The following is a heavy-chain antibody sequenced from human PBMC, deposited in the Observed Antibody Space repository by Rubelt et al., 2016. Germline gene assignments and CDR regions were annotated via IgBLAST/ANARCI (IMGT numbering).Heavy chain of an antibody. J-gene: IGHJ3*02. CDR1: GFTFSSYA. CDR2: ISGSGGST. D-gene: IGHD2-2*01. V-gene: IGHV3-23*01. CDR3: ASRRYCSSTSCSDRLGAFDI. Sequence: EVQLLESGGGLVQPGGSLRLSCAASGFTFSSYAMSWARQAPGKGLAWVSAISGSGGSTYYADSVKGRFTISRDNSKNRRYRQMNSLRAEDTAVYYCASRRYCSSTSCSDRLGAFDIWGQGTTVTVSS.